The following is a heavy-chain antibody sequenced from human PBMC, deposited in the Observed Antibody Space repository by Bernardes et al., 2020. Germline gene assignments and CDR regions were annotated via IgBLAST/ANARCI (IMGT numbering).Heavy chain of an antibody. CDR2: IGSSGGST. Sequence: GGSLRLSCAASGFTFSSYAISWVRQAPGKGLGWVSGIGSSGGSTYYADSVKGRFTISRDNSKNTLYLRMNSLTAGDTAVYYCARDMDGAFDMWGQGTMVTVSS. J-gene: IGHJ3*02. V-gene: IGHV3-23*01. CDR3: ARDMDGAFDM. D-gene: IGHD3-10*01. CDR1: GFTFSSYA.